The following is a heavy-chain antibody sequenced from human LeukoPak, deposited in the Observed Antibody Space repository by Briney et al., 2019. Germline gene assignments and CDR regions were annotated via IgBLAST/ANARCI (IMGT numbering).Heavy chain of an antibody. J-gene: IGHJ4*02. V-gene: IGHV3-23*01. D-gene: IGHD3-22*01. Sequence: GGSLRLSCAASGFTFSNFVMSWVRQAPGKGLEWVSSTSGNGGNTYYADSVKGRFTIPRDNSKNTLSLQMNSLRAEDTDIYYCARARGVSTGYRPIDYWGQGTLVTVSS. CDR3: ARARGVSTGYRPIDY. CDR2: TSGNGGNT. CDR1: GFTFSNFV.